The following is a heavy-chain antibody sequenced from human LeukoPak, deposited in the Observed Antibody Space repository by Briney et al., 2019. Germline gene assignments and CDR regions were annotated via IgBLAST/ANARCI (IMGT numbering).Heavy chain of an antibody. CDR1: GGSISSGYYY. Sequence: SETLSLTCTVSGGSISSGYYYWSWIRQPAGKGLEWIGRIYTSGSTNYNPSLESRVTISVDTSKNQFSLKLSSVTAADTAVYYCARGGKNWFDPWGQGTLVTVSS. V-gene: IGHV4-61*02. CDR2: IYTSGST. CDR3: ARGGKNWFDP. J-gene: IGHJ5*02.